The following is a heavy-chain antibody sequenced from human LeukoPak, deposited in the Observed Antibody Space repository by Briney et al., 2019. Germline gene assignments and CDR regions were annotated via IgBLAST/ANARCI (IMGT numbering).Heavy chain of an antibody. V-gene: IGHV3-23*01. Sequence: GGSLRLSCAASGFTFTTYWMSWVRQAPGKGLEWVSIINYSGTDTYYADSVKGRFTISRDNSKNTLYLQMNSLRGEDTAVYYCAKGRQLRRSDAFDIWGQGTMVTVSS. CDR2: INYSGTDT. CDR3: AKGRQLRRSDAFDI. J-gene: IGHJ3*02. CDR1: GFTFTTYW. D-gene: IGHD1-26*01.